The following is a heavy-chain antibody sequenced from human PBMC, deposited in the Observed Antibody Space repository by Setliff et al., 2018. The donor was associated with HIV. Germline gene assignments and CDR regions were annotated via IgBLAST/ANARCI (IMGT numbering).Heavy chain of an antibody. CDR3: ARLDDCDSSGCPDY. Sequence: PGESLKISCKGSGYRFSIYRIGWVRQMPGKRLEWMGIIYPDDSDTRYSPSFQGQVTISADKSISTAYLQWSSLKASDSAMYYCARLDDCDSSGCPDYWGQGTLVTVSS. J-gene: IGHJ4*02. V-gene: IGHV5-51*01. CDR1: GYRFSIYR. CDR2: IYPDDSDT. D-gene: IGHD3-22*01.